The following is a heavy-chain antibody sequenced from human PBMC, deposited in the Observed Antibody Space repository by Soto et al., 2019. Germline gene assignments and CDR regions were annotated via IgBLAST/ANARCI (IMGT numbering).Heavy chain of an antibody. V-gene: IGHV1-69*13. Sequence: WASVKVSCKASGGTFSSYAISWVRQAPGQGLEWMGGIIPIFGTANYAQKFQGRVTITADESTSTAYMELSSLRSEDTAVYYCARSLVLDCSSTSCHPHDYYYGMDVWGQGNTVTVSS. CDR2: IIPIFGTA. CDR3: ARSLVLDCSSTSCHPHDYYYGMDV. D-gene: IGHD2-2*01. J-gene: IGHJ6*02. CDR1: GGTFSSYA.